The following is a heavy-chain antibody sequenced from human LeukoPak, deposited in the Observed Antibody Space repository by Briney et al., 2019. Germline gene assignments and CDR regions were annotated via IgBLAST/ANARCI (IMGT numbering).Heavy chain of an antibody. CDR2: ISDSGVST. CDR1: GFSFSNYA. CDR3: AKGGSSPYSSIDY. V-gene: IGHV3-23*01. D-gene: IGHD2-15*01. J-gene: IGHJ4*02. Sequence: PGGSLRLSCAASGFSFSNYAMSWVRQAPGEGLEWVSVISDSGVSTYYADSVTGRFTISRDNSKNTLYLQMNSLRAEDTAVYYCAKGGSSPYSSIDYWGQGTLVTVSS.